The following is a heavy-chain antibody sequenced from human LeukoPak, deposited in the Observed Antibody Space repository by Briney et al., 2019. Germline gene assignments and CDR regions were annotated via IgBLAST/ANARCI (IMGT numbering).Heavy chain of an antibody. CDR1: GYTFTTHD. V-gene: IGHV1-8*01. D-gene: IGHD7-27*01. CDR2: MSPNSGDT. Sequence: ASVTVSCKASGYTFTTHDINWVRQATGQGLEWLGWMSPNSGDTGYAQKFQGRVTMTSDSSISTACMELSSLRSEDTAIYYCVRTPPNWGFDYWGQGTLVTVSS. CDR3: VRTPPNWGFDY. J-gene: IGHJ4*02.